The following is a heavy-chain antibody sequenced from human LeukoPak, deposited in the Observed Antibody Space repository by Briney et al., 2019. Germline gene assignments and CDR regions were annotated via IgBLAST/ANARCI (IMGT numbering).Heavy chain of an antibody. CDR3: ASSRGMDV. V-gene: IGHV3-53*04. CDR1: GFTFSSYG. J-gene: IGHJ6*02. Sequence: GGSLRLSCAASGFTFSSYGMHWVRQAPGKGLEWVSVIYSGGSTYYADSVKGRFTISRHNSKNTLYLQMNSLRAEDTAVYYCASSRGMDVWGQGTTVTVSS. CDR2: IYSGGST.